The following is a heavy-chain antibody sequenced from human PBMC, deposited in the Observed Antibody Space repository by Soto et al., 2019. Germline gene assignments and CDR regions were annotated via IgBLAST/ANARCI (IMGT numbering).Heavy chain of an antibody. D-gene: IGHD3-10*01. CDR3: ARGRYGGY. J-gene: IGHJ4*02. Sequence: QVHLVQSGAEVKKPGASVKVSCKGSGYTFSSYGITWVRQAPGQGLEWMGWISDNNGNSNYAQKLQGRVTVTSDTSPISADRALRGRVSDDTSMYYCARGRYGGYWGQGALVSVSS. CDR1: GYTFSSYG. CDR2: ISDNNGNS. V-gene: IGHV1-18*01.